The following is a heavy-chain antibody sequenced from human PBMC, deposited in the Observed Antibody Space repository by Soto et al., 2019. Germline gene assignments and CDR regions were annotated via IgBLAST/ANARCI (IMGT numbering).Heavy chain of an antibody. CDR1: GFTYSSYA. J-gene: IGHJ4*02. CDR3: AKDVGWYSSGWWYSDY. V-gene: IGHV3-23*01. CDR2: ISGSGGST. Sequence: EVQLLESGGGLVQPGGSLRLSCAASGFTYSSYAMSWVRQAPGKGLEWVSAISGSGGSTYYADSVKGRFTISRDNSKLTLYLQMDSLRAEDTAVYYCAKDVGWYSSGWWYSDYWGQGTLVTVSS. D-gene: IGHD6-19*01.